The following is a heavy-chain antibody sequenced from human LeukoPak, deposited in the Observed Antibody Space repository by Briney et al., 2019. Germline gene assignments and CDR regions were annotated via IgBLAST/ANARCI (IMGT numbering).Heavy chain of an antibody. Sequence: ASVKVSCKASGYIFTNYYMHWVRQAPGQGLEWMGIINLSAGSTSYAQKFQSRLTLTRDTSTSTLYMELSSLIPDDTAAYYCARAYGSGLAFDIWGQGQWSPSLQ. J-gene: IGHJ3*02. V-gene: IGHV1-46*01. D-gene: IGHD3-10*01. CDR3: ARAYGSGLAFDI. CDR1: GYIFTNYY. CDR2: INLSAGST.